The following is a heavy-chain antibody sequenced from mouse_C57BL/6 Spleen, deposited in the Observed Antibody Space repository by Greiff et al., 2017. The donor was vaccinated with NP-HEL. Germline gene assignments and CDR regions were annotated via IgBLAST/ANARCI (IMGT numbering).Heavy chain of an antibody. J-gene: IGHJ2*01. CDR3: ARKDGTFFDY. D-gene: IGHD4-1*01. CDR1: GYTFTSYW. Sequence: QVQLQQSGAELVMPGASVKLSCKASGYTFTSYWMHWVKQRPGQGLEWIGEIDPSDSYTNYNQKFKGKSTLTVDKSSSTAYMQLSSLTSEDSAVYYCARKDGTFFDYWGQGTTLTVSS. V-gene: IGHV1-69*01. CDR2: IDPSDSYT.